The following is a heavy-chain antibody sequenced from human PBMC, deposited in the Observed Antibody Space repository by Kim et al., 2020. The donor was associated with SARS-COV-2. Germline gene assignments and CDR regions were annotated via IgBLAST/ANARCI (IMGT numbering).Heavy chain of an antibody. V-gene: IGHV1-3*01. CDR2: INAGNGNT. CDR1: GYTFTSYA. Sequence: ASVKVSCKASGYTFTSYAMHWVRQAPGQRLEWMGWINAGNGNTKYSQKFQGRVTITRDTSASTAYMELSSLRSEDTAVYYCARDCVSGAAQNWFDPWGQGTLVTVSS. D-gene: IGHD6-6*01. J-gene: IGHJ5*02. CDR3: ARDCVSGAAQNWFDP.